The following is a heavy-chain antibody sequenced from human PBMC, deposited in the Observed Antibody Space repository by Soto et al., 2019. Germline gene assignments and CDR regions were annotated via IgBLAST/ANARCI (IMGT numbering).Heavy chain of an antibody. Sequence: QVQLVQSGAEVKKPGASVKVSCKASGYTFTSYYMHWVRQAPGQGLEWLGIINPSGGSTSYAQKFQGRVPMARDTSTSTVYMELSSLRSEDTAVYYCARGWRGYSGYDQNSNAFDIWGQGTMVTVSS. CDR3: ARGWRGYSGYDQNSNAFDI. CDR2: INPSGGST. V-gene: IGHV1-46*01. CDR1: GYTFTSYY. D-gene: IGHD5-12*01. J-gene: IGHJ3*02.